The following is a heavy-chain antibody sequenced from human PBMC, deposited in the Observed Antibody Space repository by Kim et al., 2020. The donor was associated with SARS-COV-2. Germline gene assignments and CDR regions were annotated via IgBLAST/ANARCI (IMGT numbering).Heavy chain of an antibody. V-gene: IGHV3-21*01. CDR3: ARDFCSSTSCYVYYYGMDV. CDR1: GFTFSSYS. D-gene: IGHD2-2*01. Sequence: GGSLRLSCAASGFTFSSYSMNWVRQAPGKGLEWVPSISSSSSYIYYADSVKGRFTISRDNAKNSLYLQMNSLRAEDTAVYYCARDFCSSTSCYVYYYGMDVWGQGTTVTVSS. CDR2: ISSSSSYI. J-gene: IGHJ6*02.